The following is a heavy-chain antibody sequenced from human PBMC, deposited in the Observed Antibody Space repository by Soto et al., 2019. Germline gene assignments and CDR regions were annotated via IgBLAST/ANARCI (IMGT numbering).Heavy chain of an antibody. J-gene: IGHJ4*02. Sequence: SETLSLTCTVSGASINNYYLSWIRQSPGKGLEWIAYIFSSGTTEYNPSLKSRVAISVDTSTNRFSLNLNYVIAADTAFYYCVRHLRGSGTYYNPLDSWGQGTLVTVSS. CDR2: IFSSGTT. D-gene: IGHD3-10*01. CDR1: GASINNYY. V-gene: IGHV4-59*08. CDR3: VRHLRGSGTYYNPLDS.